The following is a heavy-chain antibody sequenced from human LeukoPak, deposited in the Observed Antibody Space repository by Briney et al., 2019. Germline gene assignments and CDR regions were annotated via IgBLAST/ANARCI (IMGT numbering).Heavy chain of an antibody. V-gene: IGHV3-74*01. CDR2: INSDGSST. CDR1: RHRLIYYL. D-gene: IGHD7-27*01. CDR3: TSELGIDYFDY. J-gene: IGHJ4*02. Sequence: GGSLRLACSVYRHRLIYYLRQSVRQAPGKGLVWVSRINSDGSSTSYADSVKGRFTISRDNAKNTPYLQMNSLRAEDTAVYYCTSELGIDYFDYWGQGTLVTVSS.